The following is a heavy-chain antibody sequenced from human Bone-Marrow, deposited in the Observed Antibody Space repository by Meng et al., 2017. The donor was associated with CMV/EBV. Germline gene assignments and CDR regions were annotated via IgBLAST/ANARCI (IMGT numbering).Heavy chain of an antibody. J-gene: IGHJ4*02. V-gene: IGHV4-39*07. CDR1: GDSINSSSFY. CDR2: VYYSGRS. Sequence: SETLSLTCSVSGDSINSSSFYWGWIRQPPGKGLEWIGSVYYSGRSNYASSLKSRVTISVDTSKNQFSLKLTSVTAGDTAVYYCARAGGRVDYWGQGTLVTVSS. CDR3: ARAGGRVDY. D-gene: IGHD4-23*01.